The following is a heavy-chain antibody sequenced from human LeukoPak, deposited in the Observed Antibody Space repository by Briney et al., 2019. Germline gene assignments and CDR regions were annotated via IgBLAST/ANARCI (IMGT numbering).Heavy chain of an antibody. CDR2: INHSGST. CDR1: GGSFSGYY. J-gene: IGHJ4*02. Sequence: SETLSLTCAVYGGSFSGYYWSWIRQPPGKGLEWIGEINHSGSTNYNPSLKSRVTISVDTSKNQFSLKLSSVTAADTAVYYCARFQGYSYAYFDYWGQGTLVTVSS. D-gene: IGHD5-18*01. V-gene: IGHV4-34*01. CDR3: ARFQGYSYAYFDY.